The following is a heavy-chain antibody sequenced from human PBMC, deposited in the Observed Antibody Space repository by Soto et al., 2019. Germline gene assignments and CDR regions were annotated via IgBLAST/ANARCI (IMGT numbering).Heavy chain of an antibody. CDR3: ARSTVGPVPGWDY. CDR2: IIPIFGTA. V-gene: IGHV1-69*01. Sequence: QVQLVQSGAEVQKPGSSVKVSCQASGGTFSSYAIRWVRQAPGQGLEWMGGIIPIFGTANYAQKWQGRVTITADESTSTADMELSSLRSEDTAVYYCARSTVGPVPGWDYWGQGTLVTGSS. J-gene: IGHJ4*02. D-gene: IGHD4-4*01. CDR1: GGTFSSYA.